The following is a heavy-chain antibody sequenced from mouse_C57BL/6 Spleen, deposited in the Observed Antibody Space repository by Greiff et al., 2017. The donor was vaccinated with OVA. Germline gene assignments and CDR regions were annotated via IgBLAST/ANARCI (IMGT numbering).Heavy chain of an antibody. D-gene: IGHD1-1*01. CDR3: ASVGDYSAWFAY. CDR1: GFNIKDYY. J-gene: IGHJ3*01. Sequence: EVKLVESGAELVKPGASVKLSCTASGFNIKDYYMHWVKQRTEQGLEWIGRIDPEDGETKYAPKFQGKATITADTSSNTAYLQLSSLTSEDTAVYYCASVGDYSAWFAYWGQGTLVTVSA. V-gene: IGHV14-2*01. CDR2: IDPEDGET.